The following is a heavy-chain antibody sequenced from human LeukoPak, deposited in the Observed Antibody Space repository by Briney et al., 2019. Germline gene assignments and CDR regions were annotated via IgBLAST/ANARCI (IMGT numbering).Heavy chain of an antibody. D-gene: IGHD3-22*01. CDR3: ARENHYNTGGYYDDAFDI. Sequence: PGMSLRLSCAASGFTLNNYAMHWVRQAPGKGLEWVAIMSSDGNKKYYADSVEGRFTFPRDSSDKTLYLQMNSLRPEDTGVYYCARENHYNTGGYYDDAFDIWGHGTMVTVSS. V-gene: IGHV3-30*04. CDR2: MSSDGNKK. CDR1: GFTLNNYA. J-gene: IGHJ3*02.